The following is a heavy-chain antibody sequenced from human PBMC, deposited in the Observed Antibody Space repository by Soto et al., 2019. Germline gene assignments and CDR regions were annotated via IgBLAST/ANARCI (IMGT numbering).Heavy chain of an antibody. CDR3: AKEVQTGVVPAAMPGV. V-gene: IGHV3-23*01. J-gene: IGHJ4*02. Sequence: GGSLRLSCAASGFTFSSYAMSWVRQAPGKGLEWVSAISGSGGSTYYADSVKGRFTISRDNSKNTLYLQMNSLRAEDTAVYYCAKEVQTGVVPAAMPGVWGQGTLVTVSS. CDR2: ISGSGGST. CDR1: GFTFSSYA. D-gene: IGHD2-2*01.